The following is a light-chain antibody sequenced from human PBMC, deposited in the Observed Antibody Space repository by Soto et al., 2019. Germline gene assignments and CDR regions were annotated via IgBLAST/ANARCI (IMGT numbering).Light chain of an antibody. J-gene: IGKJ5*01. CDR3: QQYNNWPPIT. CDR1: QSVTSN. CDR2: GAS. Sequence: ETVMTQSPATLSVSQGDRATLSCRASQSVTSNLAWYQQKPGQAPRLLIYGASTRATDIPARFSGSGSGTEFTLTISGLQSEDFAVYYCQQYNNWPPITFGQGTRLEIK. V-gene: IGKV3D-15*01.